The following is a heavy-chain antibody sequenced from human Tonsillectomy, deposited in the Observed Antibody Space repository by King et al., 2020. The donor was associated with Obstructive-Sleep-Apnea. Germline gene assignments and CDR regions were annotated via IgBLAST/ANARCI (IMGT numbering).Heavy chain of an antibody. CDR2: IYYSGST. CDR1: GGSISSYY. Sequence: QLQESGPGLVKPSETLSLTCTVSGGSISSYYWSWIRQPPGKGLEWIGYIYYSGSTNYNPSLKSRVTISVDTSKNKFSLKLGSVTAADTSVYYCARELSGYDSHVDYWGQGTLVTVSS. V-gene: IGHV4-59*01. D-gene: IGHD5-12*01. CDR3: ARELSGYDSHVDY. J-gene: IGHJ4*02.